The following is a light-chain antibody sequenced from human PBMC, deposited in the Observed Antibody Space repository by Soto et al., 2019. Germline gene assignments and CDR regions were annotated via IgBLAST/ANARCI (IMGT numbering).Light chain of an antibody. J-gene: IGKJ1*01. CDR3: QQSDNSPLT. V-gene: IGKV3-20*01. CDR1: QSLRRNY. CDR2: TAS. Sequence: EIVLTQSPGTLTLSPGEGATLSCRASQSLRRNYLAWYQHKPGQAPRLLIYTASNRATGVPPRFSGSGSGTDFTLNISRLEPEDFALYYCQQSDNSPLTFGQGTKVEI.